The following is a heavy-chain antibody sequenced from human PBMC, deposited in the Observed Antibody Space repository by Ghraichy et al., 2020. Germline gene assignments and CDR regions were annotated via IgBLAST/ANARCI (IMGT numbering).Heavy chain of an antibody. D-gene: IGHD6-13*01. CDR1: GGSISSYY. CDR3: ARDVTAAGLYNWFDP. CDR2: IYYSGST. Sequence: SETLSLTCTVSGGSISSYYWSWIRQPPGKGLEWIGYIYYSGSTNYNPSLKSRVTISVDTSKNQFSLKLSSVTAAATAVYYCARDVTAAGLYNWFDPWGQGTLVTVSS. V-gene: IGHV4-59*01. J-gene: IGHJ5*02.